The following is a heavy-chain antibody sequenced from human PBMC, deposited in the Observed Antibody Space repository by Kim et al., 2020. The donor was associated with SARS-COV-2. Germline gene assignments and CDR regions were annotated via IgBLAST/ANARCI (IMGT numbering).Heavy chain of an antibody. D-gene: IGHD1-20*01. CDR1: GFTFSSYA. CDR3: ARDLWDNWNDGSRY. J-gene: IGHJ4*02. V-gene: IGHV3-30-3*01. Sequence: GGSLRLSCAASGFTFSSYAMHWVRQAPGKGLEWVAVISYDGSNKYYADSVKGRFTISRDNSKNTLYLQMNSLRAEDTAVYYCARDLWDNWNDGSRYCGQGTLVTVSS. CDR2: ISYDGSNK.